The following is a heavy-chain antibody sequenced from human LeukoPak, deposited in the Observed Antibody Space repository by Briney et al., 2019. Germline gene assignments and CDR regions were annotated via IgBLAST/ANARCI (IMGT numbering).Heavy chain of an antibody. D-gene: IGHD1-26*01. Sequence: ASVKVSCKASGYTFTSYYLHWVRQAPGQGLEWMGIIKPNGGSTTYAQKLQGRVTMTRDTSTSTVYMELSSLRSDDTAVYYCVRGVGTNYFDYWGQGTLVTVSS. CDR2: IKPNGGST. J-gene: IGHJ4*02. CDR1: GYTFTSYY. CDR3: VRGVGTNYFDY. V-gene: IGHV1-46*01.